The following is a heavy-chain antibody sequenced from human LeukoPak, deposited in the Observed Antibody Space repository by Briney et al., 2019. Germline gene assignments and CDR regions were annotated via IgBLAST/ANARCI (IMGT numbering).Heavy chain of an antibody. CDR1: GGSVSSGGYY. Sequence: SETLSLTCTVSGGSVSSGGYYWSWIRQHPQKGLEWIGYISDRGRTYYNPSLMSRLTISVDTSKNQFSLRLTSVTAADTAVYYCARSSRLGQLSLGYWGQGTLVTVSS. J-gene: IGHJ4*02. V-gene: IGHV4-31*03. D-gene: IGHD3-16*02. CDR2: ISDRGRT. CDR3: ARSSRLGQLSLGY.